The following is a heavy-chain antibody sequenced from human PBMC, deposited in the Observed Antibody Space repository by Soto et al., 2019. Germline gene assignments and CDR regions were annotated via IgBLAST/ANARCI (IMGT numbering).Heavy chain of an antibody. CDR2: IYQSGVT. Sequence: SETLSLTCNMSGDSYSISTYSWSWIRQPPGKALQWIGFIYQSGVTSYNPSLASRVSISLDRSNNQCSLKLKSVTAADTAVYFCAGMPYTSGLRFDPWGPGTLVTAPQ. J-gene: IGHJ5*02. V-gene: IGHV4-30-2*01. CDR3: AGMPYTSGLRFDP. CDR1: GDSYSISTYS. D-gene: IGHD6-19*01.